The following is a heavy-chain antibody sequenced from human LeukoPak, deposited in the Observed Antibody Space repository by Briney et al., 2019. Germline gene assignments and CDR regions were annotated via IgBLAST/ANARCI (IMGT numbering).Heavy chain of an antibody. D-gene: IGHD3-9*01. J-gene: IGHJ4*02. CDR2: IIPILGIA. Sequence: GASVKVSCKASGGTFSSYAISWVRQAPGQGLEWMGRIIPILGIANYAQKFQGKVTITADKSTSTAYMELSSLRSEDTAVYYCAAQRGYYDILTGYYSDYWGQGTLVTVSS. CDR1: GGTFSSYA. CDR3: AAQRGYYDILTGYYSDY. V-gene: IGHV1-69*04.